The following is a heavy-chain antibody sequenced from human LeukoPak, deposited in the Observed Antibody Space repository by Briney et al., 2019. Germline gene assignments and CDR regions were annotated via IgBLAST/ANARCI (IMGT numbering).Heavy chain of an antibody. CDR3: ATTKQARRYFDY. V-gene: IGHV3-23*01. CDR2: ISGSGGNT. Sequence: PGGSLRLSCVGSGFTFGNNPLSWVRQAPGKGLEWVSAISGSGGNTYYADSVRGRFTISRDNSKNTLFLQMNNLRADDTAVYYCATTKQARRYFDYWGQGTLVTVSS. CDR1: GFTFGNNP. D-gene: IGHD1-1*01. J-gene: IGHJ4*02.